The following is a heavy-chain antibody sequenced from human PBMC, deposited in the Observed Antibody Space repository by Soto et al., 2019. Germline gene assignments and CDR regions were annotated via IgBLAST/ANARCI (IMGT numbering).Heavy chain of an antibody. CDR1: GFIFNNYG. CDR2: ISHDGSNK. V-gene: IGHV3-30*03. Sequence: PGWSLRLSCAASGFIFNNYGMHWVRQAPGKGLEWVALISHDGSNKYYADYLKGRSTISRDNSKNTLYLQMNSLRAEDTAVYYCARDRPVKARSGSLSFWGQGTLVTVYS. CDR3: ARDRPVKARSGSLSF. J-gene: IGHJ4*02. D-gene: IGHD3-10*01.